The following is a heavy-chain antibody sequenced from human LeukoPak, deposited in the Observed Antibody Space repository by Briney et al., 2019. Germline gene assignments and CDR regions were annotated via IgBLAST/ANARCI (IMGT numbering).Heavy chain of an antibody. CDR2: ISGSGGST. D-gene: IGHD3-22*01. CDR3: ATAPYYYDSSGYPKVDY. Sequence: PGGSLRLSCAASGFTFSSYAMSWVRQAPGKGLEWVSAISGSGGSTYYADSVKGRFTISRDNSKNTLYLQMNSLRAEDTAVYYCATAPYYYDSSGYPKVDYWGQGTLVTVSS. V-gene: IGHV3-23*01. CDR1: GFTFSSYA. J-gene: IGHJ4*02.